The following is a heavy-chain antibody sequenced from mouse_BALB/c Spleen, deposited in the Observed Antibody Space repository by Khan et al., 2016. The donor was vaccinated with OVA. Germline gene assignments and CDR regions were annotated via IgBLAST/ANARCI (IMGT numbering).Heavy chain of an antibody. CDR2: IWSDGST. D-gene: IGHD2-3*01. CDR1: GFSLTNYG. J-gene: IGHJ4*01. V-gene: IGHV2-6*02. CDR3: ARWFDGYSSLYAMDY. Sequence: VELVESGPGLVAPSQSLSITCTVSGFSLTNYGVHWVRQPPGKGLEWLVVIWSDGSTNYNSVLNSRLSISKDNSKSHVFLKMNSLQTDDTAIYYCARWFDGYSSLYAMDYWGQGTSVTVSS.